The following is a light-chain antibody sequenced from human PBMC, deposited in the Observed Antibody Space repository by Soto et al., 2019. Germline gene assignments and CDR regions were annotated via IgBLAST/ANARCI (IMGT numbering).Light chain of an antibody. Sequence: IVLTQSPGTLSLSPGERATLSCRASQSVSSSYLAWYQQKPGQAPRLLIYGASSRATGIPDRFSGSGSGTDFTLTISRLEPEDVAVYYCQQYGSSPSLTFGGGTKVEIK. CDR3: QQYGSSPSLT. CDR2: GAS. CDR1: QSVSSSY. V-gene: IGKV3-20*01. J-gene: IGKJ4*01.